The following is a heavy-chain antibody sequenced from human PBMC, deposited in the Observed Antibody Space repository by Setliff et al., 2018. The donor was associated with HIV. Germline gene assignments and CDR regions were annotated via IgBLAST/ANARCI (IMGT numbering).Heavy chain of an antibody. CDR1: GFTLSDHY. V-gene: IGHV3-72*01. J-gene: IGHJ4*02. D-gene: IGHD5-18*01. CDR3: ARNQGNSFGQGFDY. CDR2: IRNKANSFTI. Sequence: PGGSLRLSCAASGFTLSDHYMDWVRQAPGKGLEWVGRIRNKANSFTIGYAASVRGRFTISKDESKNFLSLQMNSLKTEDTAVYYCARNQGNSFGQGFDYWGQGTLVTVSS.